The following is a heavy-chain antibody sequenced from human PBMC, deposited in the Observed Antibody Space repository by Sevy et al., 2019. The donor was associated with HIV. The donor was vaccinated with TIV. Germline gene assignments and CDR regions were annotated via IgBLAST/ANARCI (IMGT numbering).Heavy chain of an antibody. CDR2: IKQDGSGK. CDR1: GFTFSTYW. V-gene: IGHV3-7*01. CDR3: ATDLFSSSSADVFDI. Sequence: GGSLRLSCATSGFTFSTYWMNWVRQAPGKGLEWVANIKQDGSGKNYVDSVKGRFTISRDNARNSLFLELNSLKVEDTAVYYCATDLFSSSSADVFDIWGQGTMVTASS. J-gene: IGHJ3*02. D-gene: IGHD6-6*01.